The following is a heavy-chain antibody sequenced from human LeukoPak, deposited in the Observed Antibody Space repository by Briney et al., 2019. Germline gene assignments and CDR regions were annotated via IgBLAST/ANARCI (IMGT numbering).Heavy chain of an antibody. D-gene: IGHD3-10*01. CDR3: ARQMRRRLLWFGELRQGFDP. CDR1: GYSFTSYW. V-gene: IGHV5-51*01. CDR2: IYPGDSDT. J-gene: IGHJ5*02. Sequence: PGESLKISCTGSGYSFTSYWIGWVRQMPGKGLEWMGIIYPGDSDTRYSPSFQGQVTISADKSISTAYLQWSSLKASDTAMYYCARQMRRRLLWFGELRQGFDPWGQGTLVTVSS.